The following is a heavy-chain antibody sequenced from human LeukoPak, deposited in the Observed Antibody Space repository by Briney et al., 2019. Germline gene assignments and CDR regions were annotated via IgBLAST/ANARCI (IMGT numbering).Heavy chain of an antibody. CDR3: ARAGYSYGYPPKEAYNWFDP. J-gene: IGHJ5*02. CDR2: INHSGST. V-gene: IGHV4-34*01. D-gene: IGHD5-18*01. CDR1: GGSFSGYY. Sequence: LKPSETLSLTCAVYGGSFSGYYWSWIRQPPGKGLEWIGEINHSGSTNYNPSLKSRVTISVVTSKNQFSLKLSSVTAADTAVYYCARAGYSYGYPPKEAYNWFDPWGQGTLVTVSS.